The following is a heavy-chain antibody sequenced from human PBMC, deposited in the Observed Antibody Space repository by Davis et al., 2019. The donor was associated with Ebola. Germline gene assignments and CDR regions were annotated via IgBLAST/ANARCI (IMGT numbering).Heavy chain of an antibody. CDR3: ARNGVAGWYGMDV. D-gene: IGHD6-19*01. V-gene: IGHV1-2*04. Sequence: ASVTVSCQASRYTFTGYYMHWVRQAPGQGREWMGWINPNRGGTNYAQKFQGWVTMTRDTSISTAYMELSRLRSDDTAVYYCARNGVAGWYGMDVWGQGTTVTVSS. CDR1: RYTFTGYY. J-gene: IGHJ6*02. CDR2: INPNRGGT.